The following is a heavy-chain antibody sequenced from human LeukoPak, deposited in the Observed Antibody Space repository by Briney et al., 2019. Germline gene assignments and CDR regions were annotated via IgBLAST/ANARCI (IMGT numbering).Heavy chain of an antibody. CDR1: GGSISSSSYY. CDR3: ARGVWSGYCSSTSCSSFDP. J-gene: IGHJ5*02. V-gene: IGHV4-61*05. Sequence: SETPSLTCTVSGGSISSSSYYWGWIRQPPGKGLEWIGYIYYSGSTNYNPSLKSRVTISVDTSKNQFSLKLSSVTAADTAVYYCARGVWSGYCSSTSCSSFDPWGQGTLVTVSS. CDR2: IYYSGST. D-gene: IGHD2-2*01.